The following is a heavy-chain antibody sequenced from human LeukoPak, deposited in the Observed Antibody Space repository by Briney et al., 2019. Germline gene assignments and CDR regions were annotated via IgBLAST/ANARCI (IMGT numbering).Heavy chain of an antibody. CDR1: GYSISSGYY. CDR2: IYHSGST. J-gene: IGHJ4*02. V-gene: IGHV4-38-2*02. CDR3: ARTYYDILTGYYSFDY. Sequence: SETLSLTCTVSGYSISSGYYWGWIPQPPGKGLEWIVSIYHSGSTYYNPSLKSRVTISVDTSKNQFSLKLSSVTAADTAVYYCARTYYDILTGYYSFDYWGQGTLVTVSS. D-gene: IGHD3-9*01.